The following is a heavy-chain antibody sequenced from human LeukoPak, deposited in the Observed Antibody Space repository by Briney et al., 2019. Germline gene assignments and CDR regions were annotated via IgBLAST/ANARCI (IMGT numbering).Heavy chain of an antibody. CDR1: GFTFSSYD. D-gene: IGHD3-10*01. J-gene: IGHJ5*02. V-gene: IGHV3-13*01. CDR2: IGTAGDT. Sequence: GGSLRLSCAASGFTFSSYDMHWVRQATGKGLEWVSAIGTAGDTYYPGSVKGRFTISRENAKNSLYLQMNSLRAGDTAVYYCARGAYYGSGSYSGYNWFDPWGQGTLVTVSS. CDR3: ARGAYYGSGSYSGYNWFDP.